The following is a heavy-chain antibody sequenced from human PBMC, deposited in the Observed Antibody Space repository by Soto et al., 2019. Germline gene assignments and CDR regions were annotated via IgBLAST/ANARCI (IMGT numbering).Heavy chain of an antibody. CDR2: IYYSGST. J-gene: IGHJ4*02. CDR1: GGSISSGDYY. D-gene: IGHD3-22*01. Sequence: QVQLQESGPGLVKPSQTLSLTCTVSGGSISSGDYYWSWIRQPPGKGLEWIGYIYYSGSTYYNPSLKSRVNISVDTSKNQFSLTLSSVTAADTAVYYGASYNLYDSSGYGFEYWGQGTLYNVSS. V-gene: IGHV4-30-4*01. CDR3: ASYNLYDSSGYGFEY.